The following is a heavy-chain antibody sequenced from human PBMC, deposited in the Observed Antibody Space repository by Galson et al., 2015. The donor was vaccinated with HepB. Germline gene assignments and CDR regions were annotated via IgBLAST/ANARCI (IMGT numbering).Heavy chain of an antibody. CDR1: GFTFSSYA. D-gene: IGHD1-26*01. CDR3: AKGRGSYFGYFDY. CDR2: ISGSGGST. Sequence: SLRLSCAASGFTFSSYAMSWVRQAPGKGLEWVSAISGSGGSTYYADSVKGRFTISRDNSKNTLYLQMNSLRAEDTAVYYCAKGRGSYFGYFDYWGQGTLVTVSS. J-gene: IGHJ4*02. V-gene: IGHV3-23*01.